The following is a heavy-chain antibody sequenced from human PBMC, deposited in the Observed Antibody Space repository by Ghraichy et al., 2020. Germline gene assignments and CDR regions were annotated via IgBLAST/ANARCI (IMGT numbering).Heavy chain of an antibody. CDR3: ARDGVTGTTVFDY. J-gene: IGHJ4*02. Sequence: GGSLRLSCEASKFTFRSYWMSWVRQAPGKGLEWVAHINQDESDKYYVDSVKGRFTISRDNAKNSLYLQMNSLRAEDTAVYYCARDGVTGTTVFDYWGQGTLVTVCS. CDR2: INQDESDK. V-gene: IGHV3-7*01. CDR1: KFTFRSYW. D-gene: IGHD1-1*01.